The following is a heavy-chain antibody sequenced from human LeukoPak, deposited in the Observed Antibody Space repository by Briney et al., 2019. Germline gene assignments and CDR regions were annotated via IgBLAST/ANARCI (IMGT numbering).Heavy chain of an antibody. Sequence: GESLRLSCAASGFTFSSYSMNWVRQAPGKGLEWVSYISSSSSTIYYADSVKGRFTISRDNAKNSLYLQMNSLRAEDTAVYYCARDQGSGAYDYWGQGALVTVSS. CDR1: GFTFSSYS. CDR2: ISSSSSTI. J-gene: IGHJ4*02. CDR3: ARDQGSGAYDY. D-gene: IGHD3-10*01. V-gene: IGHV3-48*01.